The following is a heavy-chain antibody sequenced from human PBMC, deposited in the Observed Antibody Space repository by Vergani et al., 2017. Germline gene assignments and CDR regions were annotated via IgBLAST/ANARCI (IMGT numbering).Heavy chain of an antibody. J-gene: IGHJ4*02. D-gene: IGHD6-13*01. CDR1: GFTFSSYG. CDR3: ARDEYSSSWYYSDY. V-gene: IGHV3-33*01. Sequence: QVQLVESGGGVVQPGRSLRLSCAASGFTFSSYGMHWVRQAPGKGLEWVAVIWYDGSNKYYADSVKGRFTISRDNSKNTLYLQMNSLRAEDTAVYYCARDEYSSSWYYSDYWGQGTLVTVSS. CDR2: IWYDGSNK.